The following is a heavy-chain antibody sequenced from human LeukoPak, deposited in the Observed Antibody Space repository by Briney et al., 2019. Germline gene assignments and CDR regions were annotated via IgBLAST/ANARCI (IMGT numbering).Heavy chain of an antibody. CDR3: ARGWIQLWLGY. CDR1: GFTFSSYS. Sequence: GGSLRLSCAASGFTFSSYSMNWLRQAPGKGLEWVSYISSSRSTIYYADSVKGRFTISRDNAKNSLYLQMNSLRAEDTAVYYCARGWIQLWLGYWGQGTLVIVSS. D-gene: IGHD5-18*01. V-gene: IGHV3-48*01. J-gene: IGHJ4*02. CDR2: ISSSRSTI.